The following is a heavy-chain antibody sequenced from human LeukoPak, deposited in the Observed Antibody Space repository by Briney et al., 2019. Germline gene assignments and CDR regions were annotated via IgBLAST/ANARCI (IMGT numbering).Heavy chain of an antibody. J-gene: IGHJ3*01. D-gene: IGHD3-16*02. Sequence: ETLSLTCAVYGGSFSGYYWSWIRQAPGKGLEWVSVISGSGGSIYYTESVKGRFTISKDKAKNTMDLQMNSLRAEDTAVYYCAREVYSYPWYPHRGGFDFWGQGTMVTVSS. CDR3: AREVYSYPWYPHRGGFDF. CDR1: GGSFSGYY. V-gene: IGHV3-23*01. CDR2: ISGSGGSI.